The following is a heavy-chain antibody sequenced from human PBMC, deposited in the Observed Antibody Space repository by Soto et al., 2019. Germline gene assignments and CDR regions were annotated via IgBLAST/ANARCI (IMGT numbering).Heavy chain of an antibody. CDR2: ISAYNGNT. Sequence: GASVKVSCKASGYTFTSYGISWVRQAPGQGLEWMGWISAYNGNTNYAQKLQGRVTMTTDTSTSTAYMELRSLRSDDTAVYYCARDWQWLVNYYFDYWGQGTLVTVSS. J-gene: IGHJ4*02. CDR3: ARDWQWLVNYYFDY. D-gene: IGHD6-19*01. CDR1: GYTFTSYG. V-gene: IGHV1-18*01.